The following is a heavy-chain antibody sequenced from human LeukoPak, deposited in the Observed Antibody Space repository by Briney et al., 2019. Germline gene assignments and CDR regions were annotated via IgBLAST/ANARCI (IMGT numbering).Heavy chain of an antibody. V-gene: IGHV3-7*01. Sequence: GGTLRFSCAASGFTSSNCWMSWVRQAPGKGLEWVANIEQDGSEKYYVDSVKGRFTISTDNAKNSLFLQMNSLRAEDTAVYYCATALTRGWDNWGQGTLVTVSS. D-gene: IGHD6-19*01. CDR3: ATALTRGWDN. J-gene: IGHJ4*02. CDR1: GFTSSNCW. CDR2: IEQDGSEK.